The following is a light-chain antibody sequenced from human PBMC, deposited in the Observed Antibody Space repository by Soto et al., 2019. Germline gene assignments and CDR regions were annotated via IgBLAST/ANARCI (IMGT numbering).Light chain of an antibody. J-gene: IGLJ1*01. V-gene: IGLV2-11*01. CDR2: DVN. CDR1: SSDVDYRY. Sequence: QSALTQPRSVSGSPGQSVTISCTGASSDVDYRYVSWYQQSPGKAPKLMIHDVNKRPSGVPDRFSGSKSGNTASLPISGLQAEDEADYYCCTYAGNYIFVFGTGTKLTVL. CDR3: CTYAGNYIFV.